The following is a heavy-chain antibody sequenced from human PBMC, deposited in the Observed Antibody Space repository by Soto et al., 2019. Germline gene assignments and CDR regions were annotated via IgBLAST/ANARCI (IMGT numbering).Heavy chain of an antibody. D-gene: IGHD3-22*01. CDR1: GFTFSSYA. CDR2: ISYDGSNK. V-gene: IGHV3-30-3*01. CDR3: ARVPSYYDSSAEHFVY. Sequence: PGGSLRLSCAASGFTFSSYAMHWVRQAPGKGLEWVAVISYDGSNKYYAESVKGRFNISRNNSKKTLNQQMNSMRAEDKAVYYCARVPSYYDSSAEHFVYWGQGTLVTVS. J-gene: IGHJ4*02.